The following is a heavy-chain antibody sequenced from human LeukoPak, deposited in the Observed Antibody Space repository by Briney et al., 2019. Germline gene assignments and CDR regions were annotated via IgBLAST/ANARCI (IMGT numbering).Heavy chain of an antibody. CDR1: GFTFDDYA. V-gene: IGHV3-9*03. CDR3: ARPKTKVASGAFDI. Sequence: GGSLTLSCAASGFTFDDYAMHWVGQAPGKGLEWVSGISWNSGSIGYADSVKGRFTISRDNAKNSLYLQMNSLRAEDMALYYCARPKTKVASGAFDIWGQGTMVTVSS. J-gene: IGHJ3*02. D-gene: IGHD5-12*01. CDR2: ISWNSGSI.